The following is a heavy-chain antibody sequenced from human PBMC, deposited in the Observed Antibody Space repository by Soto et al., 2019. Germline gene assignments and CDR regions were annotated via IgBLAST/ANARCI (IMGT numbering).Heavy chain of an antibody. J-gene: IGHJ4*02. CDR2: IKSKTDGGTI. D-gene: IGHD1-26*01. CDR3: TTRHFRVGATTWFARRLDY. V-gene: IGHV3-15*07. CDR1: GFTFSNAW. Sequence: EVQLVESGGGLVKPGGSLRLSCAASGFTFSNAWMNWVRQAPGKGLEWVGRIKSKTDGGTIDYAAPVKGRFTISRHDSKNTLYLQMNSLKTEDTAVYYCTTRHFRVGATTWFARRLDYWGQGTLVTVSS.